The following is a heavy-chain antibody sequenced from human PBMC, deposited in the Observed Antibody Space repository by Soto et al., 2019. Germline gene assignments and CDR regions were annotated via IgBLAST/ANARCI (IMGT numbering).Heavy chain of an antibody. CDR1: GDSVTSYF. CDR3: ARDLGYCTNGVCPIFDF. V-gene: IGHV4-59*02. CDR2: MYHGGRT. J-gene: IGHJ4*02. Sequence: SETLSLTCTVSGDSVTSYFWSWMRQPPGKGLEWIGHMYHGGRTNYSPSLKSRVTMSLDSSKNQFSLNLSSVTAADTAVYFCARDLGYCTNGVCPIFDFWGQGVLVTVFS. D-gene: IGHD2-8*01.